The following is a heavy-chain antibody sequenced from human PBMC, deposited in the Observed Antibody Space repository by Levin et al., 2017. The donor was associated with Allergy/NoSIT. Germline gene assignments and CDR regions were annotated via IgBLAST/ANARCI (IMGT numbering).Heavy chain of an antibody. Sequence: PGGSLRLSCAASGFTFRSFSMNWVRQAPGKGLEWVSYVRSDTGSRYYADSVKGRFTISRDNAKNSLYLQMNSLRAEDTAVYYCARIPSEYYYFYMDVWGKGTTVIVSS. CDR2: VRSDTGSR. V-gene: IGHV3-48*01. CDR1: GFTFRSFS. J-gene: IGHJ6*03. D-gene: IGHD6-6*01. CDR3: ARIPSEYYYFYMDV.